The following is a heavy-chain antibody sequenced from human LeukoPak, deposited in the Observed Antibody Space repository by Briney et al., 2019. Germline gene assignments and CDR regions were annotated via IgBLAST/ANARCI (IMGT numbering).Heavy chain of an antibody. Sequence: GGSLRLSCAASGFTFSSYAMSWVRQAPGKGLEWVSAIGGSGGTTYYADSVKGRFTISRDDSKDTLYLQMNSLRAEDTALYYCAKRSRDSSGWFDHWGQGTLVTVSS. V-gene: IGHV3-23*01. CDR1: GFTFSSYA. CDR2: IGGSGGTT. J-gene: IGHJ5*02. CDR3: AKRSRDSSGWFDH. D-gene: IGHD6-19*01.